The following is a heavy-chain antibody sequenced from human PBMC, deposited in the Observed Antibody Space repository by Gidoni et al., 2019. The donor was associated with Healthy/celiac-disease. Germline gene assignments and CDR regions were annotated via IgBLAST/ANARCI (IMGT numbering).Heavy chain of an antibody. V-gene: IGHV3-48*01. Sequence: EVQLVESGGGLVQPGGSRRLSCAASGFTFSSYSMNWVRQAPGKGLEWVSYISSSSSTIYYADSVKGRFTISRDNAKNSLYLQMNSLRAEDTAVYYCARERIRWFDPWGQGTLVTVSS. CDR1: GFTFSSYS. CDR2: ISSSSSTI. CDR3: ARERIRWFDP. J-gene: IGHJ5*02. D-gene: IGHD4-17*01.